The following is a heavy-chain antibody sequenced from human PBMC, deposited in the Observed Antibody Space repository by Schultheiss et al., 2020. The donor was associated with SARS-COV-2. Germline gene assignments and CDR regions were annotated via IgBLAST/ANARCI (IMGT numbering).Heavy chain of an antibody. CDR2: INHSGSI. J-gene: IGHJ6*03. D-gene: IGHD1-14*01. V-gene: IGHV4-34*01. CDR3: ARTGDYYYYYYMDV. CDR1: GGSFSGYY. Sequence: SETLSLTCAVYGGSFSGYYWSWIRQPPGKGLEWIGEINHSGSINYNPSLKSRVTISVDTSKNQFSLKLSSVTAADTAVYYCARTGDYYYYYYMDVWGKGTTVTVSS.